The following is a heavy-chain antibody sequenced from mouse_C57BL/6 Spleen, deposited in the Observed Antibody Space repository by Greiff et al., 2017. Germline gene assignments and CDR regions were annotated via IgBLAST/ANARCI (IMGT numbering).Heavy chain of an antibody. Sequence: QVQLQQSGAELVRPGASVTLSCKASGYTFTDYEMHWVKQTPVHVLEWIGAIDPETGGTAYNQKFKGKAILTADKSSSTAYMELRSLTSEDSAVYYCTKNYRSYYYAMDYWGQGTSVTVSS. CDR3: TKNYRSYYYAMDY. V-gene: IGHV1-15*01. CDR2: IDPETGGT. CDR1: GYTFTDYE. D-gene: IGHD2-12*01. J-gene: IGHJ4*01.